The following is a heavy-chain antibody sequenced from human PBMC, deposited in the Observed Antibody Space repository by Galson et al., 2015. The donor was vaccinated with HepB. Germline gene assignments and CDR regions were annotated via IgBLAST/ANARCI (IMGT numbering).Heavy chain of an antibody. CDR2: IYSGGST. V-gene: IGHV3-53*01. D-gene: IGHD1-1*01. Sequence: SLRLSCAASGFTVSSNYMSWVRQAPGKGLEWVSVIYSGGSTYYADSVKGRFTISRDNSKNTLYLQMNSLRAEDTAVYYCARGGGPGTTYFDFWGQGTLVTVSS. J-gene: IGHJ4*02. CDR3: ARGGGPGTTYFDF. CDR1: GFTVSSNY.